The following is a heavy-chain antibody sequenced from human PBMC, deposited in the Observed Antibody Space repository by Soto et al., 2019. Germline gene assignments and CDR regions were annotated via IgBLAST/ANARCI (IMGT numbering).Heavy chain of an antibody. Sequence: GESLKISCAASGFTFSSYAMSWVRQAPGKGLEWVSAISGSGGSTYYADSVKGRFTISRDNSKNTLYLQMNSLRAEDTAVYYCAEGSSPQWLVYWGQGTLVTVSS. CDR3: AEGSSPQWLVY. CDR1: GFTFSSYA. CDR2: ISGSGGST. J-gene: IGHJ4*02. V-gene: IGHV3-23*01. D-gene: IGHD6-19*01.